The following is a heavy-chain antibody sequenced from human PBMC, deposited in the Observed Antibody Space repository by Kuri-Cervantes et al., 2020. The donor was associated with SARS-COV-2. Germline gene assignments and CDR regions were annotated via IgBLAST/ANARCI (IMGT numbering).Heavy chain of an antibody. CDR3: VRDGDHWNFDY. J-gene: IGHJ4*02. CDR1: GFTFSSYA. D-gene: IGHD1-1*01. V-gene: IGHV3-23*01. Sequence: GESLKISCAASGFTFSSYAMSWVRQAPGKGLEWVSGISGGGGSTNYADSVKGRFTISRDNSKNTLYLQMNSLRAEDTAVYYCVRDGDHWNFDYWGQGTLVTVSS. CDR2: ISGGGGST.